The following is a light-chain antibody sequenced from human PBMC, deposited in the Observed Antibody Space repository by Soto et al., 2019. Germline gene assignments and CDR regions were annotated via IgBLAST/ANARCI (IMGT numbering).Light chain of an antibody. CDR1: ESVTSS. CDR3: QQYNIWPLWT. V-gene: IGKV3-15*01. J-gene: IGKJ1*01. CDR2: AAS. Sequence: EIVMTQSPATLSVSPGDRATLSCRASESVTSSLAWYQQKPGQSPRLLIYAASTRATDVPARFSGGGSETEFTLTISSLQSEDFAVYFCQQYNIWPLWTFGQGTKVDIK.